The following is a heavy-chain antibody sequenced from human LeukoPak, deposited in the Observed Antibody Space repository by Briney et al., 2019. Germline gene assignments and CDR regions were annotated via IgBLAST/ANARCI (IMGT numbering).Heavy chain of an antibody. J-gene: IGHJ6*03. D-gene: IGHD1-26*01. V-gene: IGHV6-1*01. CDR2: TYYRSKWYN. CDR3: ARGSGSLIYYYMDV. Sequence: SQTLSLTCAISGDSVSSNSAAWNWTSQSPSRGLEWLGRTYYRSKWYNGYAVSVKSRITINPDTSKNQFSLQLNSVTPEDTAVYYCARGSGSLIYYYMDVWGKGTTVTVSS. CDR1: GDSVSSNSAA.